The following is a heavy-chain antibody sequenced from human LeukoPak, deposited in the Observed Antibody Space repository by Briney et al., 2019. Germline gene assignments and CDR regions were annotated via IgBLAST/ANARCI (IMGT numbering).Heavy chain of an antibody. CDR1: GFTFSSYE. CDR2: ISSSGSTI. CDR3: SRGDDFRSAELPATDF. D-gene: IGHD3-3*01. Sequence: QTGGSLRLSCVASGFTFSSYEMNWVRQAPGKGLEWVSYISSSGSTIYYAESVKGRFTISRDNAKNSLYLQMDSLTADDTAVYYCSRGDDFRSAELPATDFWGQGTLVTVSS. J-gene: IGHJ4*02. V-gene: IGHV3-48*03.